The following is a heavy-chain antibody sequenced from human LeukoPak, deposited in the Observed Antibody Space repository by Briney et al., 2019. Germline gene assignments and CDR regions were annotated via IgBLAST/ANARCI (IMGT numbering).Heavy chain of an antibody. CDR1: GFSISSGYY. CDR2: VYHTGST. D-gene: IGHD3-10*01. CDR3: VFTIDTQGHAFDS. V-gene: IGHV4-38-2*02. J-gene: IGHJ3*01. Sequence: SETLSLTCTVSGFSISSGYYWGWIRQPPGTGLEWVGNVYHTGSTYYNPSLKSRVTISVDTSKNQFSLRLSSVTAADTAVYYCVFTIDTQGHAFDSWGQGTMVTVSS.